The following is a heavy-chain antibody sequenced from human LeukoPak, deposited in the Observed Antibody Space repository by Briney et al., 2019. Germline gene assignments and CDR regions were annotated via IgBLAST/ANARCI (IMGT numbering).Heavy chain of an antibody. J-gene: IGHJ6*04. CDR2: ISYDGGNK. CDR1: GFTFSSYG. CDR3: TKGYRLSLRRWQPEYYFGMAV. Sequence: PGGSLRLSCAASGFTFSSYGMHWVRQAPGKGLEWVAVISYDGGNKYYADSVKGRFTISRDNSKNTLYLQMNSLRAEDTAVYYRTKGYRLSLRRWQPEYYFGMAVGSEGTTLTDSS. V-gene: IGHV3-30*18. D-gene: IGHD2-15*01.